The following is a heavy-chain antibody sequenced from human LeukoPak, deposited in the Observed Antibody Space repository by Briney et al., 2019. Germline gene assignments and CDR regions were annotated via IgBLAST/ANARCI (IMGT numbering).Heavy chain of an antibody. CDR3: AKYFPRFDDYSRWANEYYFDY. CDR2: ISGSGGST. D-gene: IGHD4-11*01. CDR1: GFTFSSYA. J-gene: IGHJ4*02. Sequence: GGSLRLSCAASGFTFSSYAMSWVRQAPGKGLEWVSAISGSGGSTYYADSVKGRFTISRDNSKNTLYLQMNSLRAEDTAVYYCAKYFPRFDDYSRWANEYYFDYLGQGTLVTVSS. V-gene: IGHV3-23*01.